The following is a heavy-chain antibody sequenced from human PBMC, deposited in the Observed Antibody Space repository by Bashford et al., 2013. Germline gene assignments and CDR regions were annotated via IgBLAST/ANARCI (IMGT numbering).Heavy chain of an antibody. CDR3: ARSGDSGTYYSRNDY. J-gene: IGHJ4*02. D-gene: IGHD3-10*01. CDR2: ISAYSGNT. CDR1: GYTFTNYG. Sequence: ASVKVSCKASGYTFTNYGISWVRQAPGQGLQWMGWISAYSGNTHYAQRLQGRVTMTTDTSTSTAFMELSSLRSDDTAVYYCARSGDSGTYYSRNDYWGQGTLVTVSS. V-gene: IGHV1-18*04.